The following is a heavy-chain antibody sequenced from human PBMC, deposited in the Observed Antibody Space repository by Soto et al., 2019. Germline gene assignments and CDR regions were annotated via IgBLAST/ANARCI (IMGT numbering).Heavy chain of an antibody. J-gene: IGHJ5*02. CDR3: VRDRCSSNTCSGTARYNWCDP. V-gene: IGHV1-69*13. CDR2: IIPIFGTA. Sequence: SVKVSCKASGGTFSGYAISWVRQAPGQGLEWMGGIIPIFGTANYAQKFQGRVTITADGSTSTAYMEMSSLRSEDTAVYYFVRDRCSSNTCSGTARYNWCDPWGQGTLVTVSS. D-gene: IGHD2-2*01. CDR1: GGTFSGYA.